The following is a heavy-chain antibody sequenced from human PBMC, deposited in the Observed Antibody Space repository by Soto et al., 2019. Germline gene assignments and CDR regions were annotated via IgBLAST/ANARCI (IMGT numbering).Heavy chain of an antibody. CDR1: GYTFTGYY. Sequence: ASVKVSCKASGYTFTGYYMHWLRQAPGQGLEWMGWINPNSGGTNYAQKFQGRVTMTRDTSISTAYMELSRLRSDDTAVYYCAAGYSYGPTPHYYYYGMDVWGQGTTVTVSS. J-gene: IGHJ6*02. CDR2: INPNSGGT. V-gene: IGHV1-2*02. D-gene: IGHD5-18*01. CDR3: AAGYSYGPTPHYYYYGMDV.